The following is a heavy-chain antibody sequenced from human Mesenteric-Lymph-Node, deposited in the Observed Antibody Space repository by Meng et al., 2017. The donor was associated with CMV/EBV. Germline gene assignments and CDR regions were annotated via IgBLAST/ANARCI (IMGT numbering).Heavy chain of an antibody. CDR3: ARNAGRSVDY. J-gene: IGHJ4*02. CDR2: IKADGSEK. V-gene: IGHV3-7*01. Sequence: GESLKISCAASGFSFSSYWMSWVRQTPGKGLEWVANIKADGSEKYYVDSMRGRFTVSRDNAKDSLYLQLNSLRAEDTAVYYCARNAGRSVDYWGQGTAVTVSS. CDR1: GFSFSSYW. D-gene: IGHD6-13*01.